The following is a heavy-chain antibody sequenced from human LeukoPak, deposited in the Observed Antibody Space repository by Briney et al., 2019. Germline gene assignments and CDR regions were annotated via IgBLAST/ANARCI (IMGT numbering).Heavy chain of an antibody. Sequence: ETLSLTCIVSGGSISGYYWNWVRQAPGKGLEWVSYISSSTSTIYYADSVKGRFTISRDNAKNSLYLQMNSLRAEDTAVYYCAVSFDYWGQGTLVTVSS. CDR3: AVSFDY. CDR2: ISSSTSTI. J-gene: IGHJ4*02. V-gene: IGHV3-48*01. CDR1: GGSISGYY. D-gene: IGHD5/OR15-5a*01.